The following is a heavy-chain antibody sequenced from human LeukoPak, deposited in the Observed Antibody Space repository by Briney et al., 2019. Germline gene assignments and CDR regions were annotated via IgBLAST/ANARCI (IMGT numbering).Heavy chain of an antibody. CDR2: ISSSSTYI. V-gene: IGHV3-21*04. Sequence: GGSLRLSCAASGFTFSSSSINWVRRAPGKGLEWVSSISSSSTYIYYADSVKGRFTISRDNAKNSLYLQMNSLGAEDTAVYYCASYEQSVSNWYFDLWGRGTLVTVSP. CDR1: GFTFSSSS. D-gene: IGHD3-16*01. CDR3: ASYEQSVSNWYFDL. J-gene: IGHJ2*01.